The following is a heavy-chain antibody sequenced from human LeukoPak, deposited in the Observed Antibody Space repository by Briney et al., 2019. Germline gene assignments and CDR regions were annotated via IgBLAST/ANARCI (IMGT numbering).Heavy chain of an antibody. J-gene: IGHJ4*02. V-gene: IGHV3-23*01. Sequence: GGSLRLSCAASGFTFSSYAMSWVRQAPGKGLEWVSGISGSDSTTYYADSVKGRFTISRDNSKNTLYLQMNSLRAEDTAVYYCARDGVWYSGSYYPLTDYWGQGTPVTVSS. CDR2: ISGSDSTT. D-gene: IGHD1-26*01. CDR1: GFTFSSYA. CDR3: ARDGVWYSGSYYPLTDY.